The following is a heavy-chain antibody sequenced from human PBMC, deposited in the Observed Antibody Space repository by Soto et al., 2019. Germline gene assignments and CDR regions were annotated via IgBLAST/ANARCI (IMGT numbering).Heavy chain of an antibody. CDR1: AFVFKRYY. CDR3: VRGPRASSSGTGAY. D-gene: IGHD2-2*01. V-gene: IGHV3-74*01. J-gene: IGHJ4*02. CDR2: ISDDGKIT. Sequence: WGSLRISCVPYAFVFKRYYMHRLRQVPGKGPEWVSRISDDGKITTCADSVKGRLTICRDNSKDTLYLQLDNLRGGYTWLYYRVRGPRASSSGTGAYWGQGTKVTGSS.